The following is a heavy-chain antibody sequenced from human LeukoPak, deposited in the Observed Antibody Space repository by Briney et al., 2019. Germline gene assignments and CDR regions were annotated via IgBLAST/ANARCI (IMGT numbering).Heavy chain of an antibody. Sequence: PGGSLRLSCAASGFTFSSYVMHWVRQAPGKGLEWVAIISYDGSNEYYADSVKGRFTISRDNSKNTLYLQMNSLRAEDTAVYYCAKVQLERRFSYCFDYWGQGTLVTVSS. J-gene: IGHJ4*02. CDR3: AKVQLERRFSYCFDY. CDR2: ISYDGSNE. CDR1: GFTFSSYV. D-gene: IGHD1-1*01. V-gene: IGHV3-30*04.